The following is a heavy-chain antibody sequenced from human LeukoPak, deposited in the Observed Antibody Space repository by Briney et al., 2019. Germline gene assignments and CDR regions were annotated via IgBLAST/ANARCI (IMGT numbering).Heavy chain of an antibody. Sequence: EALVKVSCKASGGTFSSYAISWVRQAPGQGLEWMGGIIPIFGTANYAQKFQDRVTITRDTSASTAYMELNSLRSEDTAVYYCARIGWELPHTDYYFDYWGQGTLVTVSS. CDR1: GGTFSSYA. CDR2: IIPIFGTA. CDR3: ARIGWELPHTDYYFDY. V-gene: IGHV1-69*05. D-gene: IGHD1-26*01. J-gene: IGHJ4*02.